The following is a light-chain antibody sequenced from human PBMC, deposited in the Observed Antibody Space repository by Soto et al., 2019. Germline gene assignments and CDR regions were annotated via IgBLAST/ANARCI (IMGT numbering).Light chain of an antibody. V-gene: IGKV3D-20*02. CDR2: DAS. Sequence: EIVLTPSPGTLSLSPGERATLSCRASQSVGSSYLAWYQQKPGQAPRLLIYDASNRATGIPARFSGSGSGTDFTLTISSLEPEDFAVYYCQQRSNWPITFGQGTRLENK. J-gene: IGKJ5*01. CDR3: QQRSNWPIT. CDR1: QSVGSSY.